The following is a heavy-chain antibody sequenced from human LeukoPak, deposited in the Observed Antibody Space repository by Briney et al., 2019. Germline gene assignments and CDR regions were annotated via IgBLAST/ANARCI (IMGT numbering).Heavy chain of an antibody. J-gene: IGHJ4*02. D-gene: IGHD4-11*01. V-gene: IGHV1-18*01. CDR1: GYTFTSYG. CDR2: IRTYNGDT. Sequence: AAVKVSCKASGYTFTSYGIAWLRQAPGQGLEWLGWIRTYNGDTEYAEKFQGRVTMSTDTPTTMAYMELTSLGSDDTAVYYCARTLTTESYYFDYWGQGTLVTVSS. CDR3: ARTLTTESYYFDY.